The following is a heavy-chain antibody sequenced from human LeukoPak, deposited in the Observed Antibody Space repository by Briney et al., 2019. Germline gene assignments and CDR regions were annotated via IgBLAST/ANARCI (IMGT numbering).Heavy chain of an antibody. CDR2: VNPSGGST. CDR3: ARRHKHYYQIDY. J-gene: IGHJ4*02. Sequence: GASVKVSCKASGYTLTSCYLHWVRQAPGQGLEWMGMVNPSGGSTSYAQKFQGRVTMTRDTSTTTVYMELSSLRSDDTAVFYCARRHKHYYQIDYWGQGTLVTVSS. V-gene: IGHV1-46*01. CDR1: GYTLTSCY. D-gene: IGHD1-26*01.